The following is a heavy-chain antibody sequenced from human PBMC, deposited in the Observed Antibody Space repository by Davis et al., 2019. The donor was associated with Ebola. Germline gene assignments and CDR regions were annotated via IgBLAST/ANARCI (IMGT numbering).Heavy chain of an antibody. V-gene: IGHV4-39*01. Sequence: SETLSLTCAVSGGSISSSSYYWGWIRQPPGKGLEWIGSIYYIGSTYYNPSLKSRVTISVDTSKNQFSLKLSSVTAADTAVYYCARRSLGYYYGMDVWGQGTTVTVSS. CDR3: ARRSLGYYYGMDV. CDR1: GGSISSSSYY. J-gene: IGHJ6*02. D-gene: IGHD7-27*01. CDR2: IYYIGST.